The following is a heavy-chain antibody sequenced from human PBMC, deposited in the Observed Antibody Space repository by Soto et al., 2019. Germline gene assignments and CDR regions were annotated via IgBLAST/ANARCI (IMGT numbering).Heavy chain of an antibody. CDR2: VSSSSTYI. J-gene: IGHJ4*02. CDR3: ARDLKPSTAVTLVVDC. D-gene: IGHD4-4*01. Sequence: GGSLRLSCSASGFTFSTYSMNWVRQAPGKGLEWVSSVSSSSTYIYYADSVKGRFTISRDNAKNSLYLQMNSLRAEDTAVYYCARDLKPSTAVTLVVDCWGQGTLVTVSS. V-gene: IGHV3-21*01. CDR1: GFTFSTYS.